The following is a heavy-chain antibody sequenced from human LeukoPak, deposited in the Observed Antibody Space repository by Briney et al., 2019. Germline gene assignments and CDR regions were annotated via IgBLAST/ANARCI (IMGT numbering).Heavy chain of an antibody. CDR3: ARARLHHNYGSGTSFDY. V-gene: IGHV6-1*01. J-gene: IGHJ4*02. CDR1: GDSVSSNSAA. Sequence: SQTLSLTCAISGDSVSSNSAAWNWIRQSPPRGLEWLGRTYYRSDWSNDYAVSVQSRITINSDTSKNHFSLQLNSVTPEDTAVYYCARARLHHNYGSGTSFDYWGQGTLVTVSS. CDR2: TYYRSDWSN. D-gene: IGHD3-10*01.